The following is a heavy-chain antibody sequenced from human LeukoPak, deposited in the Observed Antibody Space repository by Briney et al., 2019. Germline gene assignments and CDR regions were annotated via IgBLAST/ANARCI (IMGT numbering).Heavy chain of an antibody. CDR2: ISGSGGST. CDR1: GYTFTSYA. D-gene: IGHD3-3*01. V-gene: IGHV3-23*01. J-gene: IGHJ4*02. Sequence: SCKASGYTFTSYAMSWVRQAPGKGLEWVSAISGSGGSTYYADSVKGRFTISRDNSKNTLYLQMNSLRAEDTAVYYCAKDLRVVMDYWGQGTLVTVSS. CDR3: AKDLRVVMDY.